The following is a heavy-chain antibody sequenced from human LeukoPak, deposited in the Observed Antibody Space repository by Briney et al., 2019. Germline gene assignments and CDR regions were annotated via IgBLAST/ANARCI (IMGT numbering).Heavy chain of an antibody. Sequence: SQTLSLTCAVSGGSISSGGYSWSWIRQPPGKGLEWIGYIYHGGSTYYNPSLKSRVTISVDRSKNQFSLKLSSVTAADTAVYYCARGVGYYGSGSLDLISYYFDYWGQGTLVTVSS. CDR1: GGSISSGGYS. CDR3: ARGVGYYGSGSLDLISYYFDY. J-gene: IGHJ4*02. D-gene: IGHD3-10*01. CDR2: IYHGGST. V-gene: IGHV4-30-2*01.